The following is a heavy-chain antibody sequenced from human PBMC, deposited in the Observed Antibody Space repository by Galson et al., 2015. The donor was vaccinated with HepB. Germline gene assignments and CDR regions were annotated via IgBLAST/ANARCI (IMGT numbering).Heavy chain of an antibody. V-gene: IGHV3-15*01. CDR1: GFTFTNAW. D-gene: IGHD1-20*01. J-gene: IGHJ4*02. Sequence: SLRLSCAASGFTFTNAWMSWVRQGPGKGLEWVGRIKTKTDGGTIDYAAPVKGRFTISRDDSKNTLYLQMNSLKTEDTAVYYCTTVRYRYNWPIHDFWGQGTLVTVSS. CDR2: IKTKTDGGTI. CDR3: TTVRYRYNWPIHDF.